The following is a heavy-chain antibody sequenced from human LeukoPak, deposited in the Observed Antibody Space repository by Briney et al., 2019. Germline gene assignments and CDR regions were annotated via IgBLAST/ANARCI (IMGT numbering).Heavy chain of an antibody. J-gene: IGHJ6*03. CDR2: MNPNNGNT. CDR3: ARGATAGRFSLRPTGAYYMDV. Sequence: ASVKVSCKASGYTFTSYDINWVRQATGQGLEWMRMMNPNNGNTGYAQKFKGRVTMTRNTSISTAYMELSSLRFDDTAVYYCARGATAGRFSLRPTGAYYMDVWGKGTTVTVSS. V-gene: IGHV1-8*01. CDR1: GYTFTSYD. D-gene: IGHD6-13*01.